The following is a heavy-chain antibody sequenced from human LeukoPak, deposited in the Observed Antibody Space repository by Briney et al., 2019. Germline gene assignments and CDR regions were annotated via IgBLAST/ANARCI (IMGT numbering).Heavy chain of an antibody. D-gene: IGHD3-10*01. CDR1: GYTFTSYA. V-gene: IGHV1-3*01. CDR3: ARGLRWFGELPPLNP. J-gene: IGHJ5*02. CDR2: INAGNGNT. Sequence: GASVKVSCKASGYTFTSYAMHWVRQAPGQRLEWMGWINAGNGNTKYSQKFQGRVTITRDTSASTAYMELSSLRSEDTAVYYCARGLRWFGELPPLNPWGQGTLVTVSS.